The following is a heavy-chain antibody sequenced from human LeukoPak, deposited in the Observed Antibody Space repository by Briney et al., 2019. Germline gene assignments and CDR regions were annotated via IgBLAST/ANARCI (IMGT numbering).Heavy chain of an antibody. CDR2: IYYSGST. CDR1: GGSISSSSYY. V-gene: IGHV4-39*01. CDR3: ARHVPAIVVATAILGYHDY. D-gene: IGHD2-21*02. J-gene: IGHJ4*02. Sequence: SETLSLTCTVSGGSISSSSYYWGWIRQPPGKGLEWIGSIYYSGSTYYNPSLKSRVTISVDTSKNQFSLKLSSVTAADTAVYYCARHVPAIVVATAILGYHDYWGQGTLVTVSS.